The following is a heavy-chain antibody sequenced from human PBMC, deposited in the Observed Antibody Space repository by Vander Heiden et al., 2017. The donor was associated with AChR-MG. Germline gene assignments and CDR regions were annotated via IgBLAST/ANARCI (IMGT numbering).Heavy chain of an antibody. CDR1: GYTFTGYY. J-gene: IGHJ6*02. D-gene: IGHD3-3*01. CDR3: ARVNYDFWSGYPQYYYYGMDV. Sequence: SGAEVKKPGASVKVSCKASGYTFTGYYMHWVRQAPGQGLEWMGWINPNSGGTNYAQKFQGRVTMTRDTSISTAYMELSRLRSDDTAVYYCARVNYDFWSGYPQYYYYGMDVWGQGTTVTVSS. V-gene: IGHV1-2*02. CDR2: INPNSGGT.